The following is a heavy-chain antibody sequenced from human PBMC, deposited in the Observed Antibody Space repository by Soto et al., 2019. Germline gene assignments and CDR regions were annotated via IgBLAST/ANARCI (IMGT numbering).Heavy chain of an antibody. J-gene: IGHJ3*02. D-gene: IGHD4-17*01. CDR1: GGSFSGYY. Sequence: SETLSLTCAVYGGSFSGYYWSWIRQPPGKGLEWIGEINHSGSTNYNPSLKSRVTISVDTSKNQFSLKLSSVTAADTAVYYCARGGLTYGDFTTNAFDIWGQGTMVTVSS. CDR2: INHSGST. CDR3: ARGGLTYGDFTTNAFDI. V-gene: IGHV4-34*01.